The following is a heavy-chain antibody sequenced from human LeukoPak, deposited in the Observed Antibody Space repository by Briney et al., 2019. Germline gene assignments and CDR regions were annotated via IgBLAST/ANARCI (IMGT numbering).Heavy chain of an antibody. CDR2: ISGDGRNI. V-gene: IGHV3-74*01. CDR1: GFTFSSYW. J-gene: IGHJ4*02. D-gene: IGHD2-15*01. CDR3: AKDKDTPATAQPQRGYFES. Sequence: GGSLRLSCVASGFTFSSYWMHWVRQDPRKGLVWVSRISGDGRNINYADSVRGRFTISRDNAKNTLDLQMNSLRVEDTAVYFCAKDKDTPATAQPQRGYFESWGQGTLVTVSS.